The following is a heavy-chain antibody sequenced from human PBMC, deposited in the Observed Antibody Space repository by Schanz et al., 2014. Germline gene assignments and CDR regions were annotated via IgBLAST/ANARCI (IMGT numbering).Heavy chain of an antibody. D-gene: IGHD5-12*01. V-gene: IGHV3-NL1*01. CDR3: ARDGGRDGYNLAFDV. CDR2: MYINSGST. Sequence: QVQLVESGGGVVQPGRSLRLSCAVSGFTFSSYGMHWVRQAPGKGLEWVSSMYINSGSTQYADSVKGRFIISRDSSKNTLFLQMNSLRAEDTAVYFCARDGGRDGYNLAFDVWGQGTLVTVSS. J-gene: IGHJ3*01. CDR1: GFTFSSYG.